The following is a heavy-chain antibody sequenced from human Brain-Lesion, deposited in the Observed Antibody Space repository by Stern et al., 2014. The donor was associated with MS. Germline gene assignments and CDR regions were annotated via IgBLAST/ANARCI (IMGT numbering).Heavy chain of an antibody. CDR1: GNTFTNRY. Sequence: VQLVESGAEVKKTGSSVKGSCQASGNTFTNRYLHWVRQAPGQALEWMGWITPFTGNTNYAQNFQDRVTITMDRSMSTAYMDLXXLRSDDTAIYFCAEGGSYGFVYWGQGTLVTVSS. D-gene: IGHD4-17*01. CDR2: ITPFTGNT. V-gene: IGHV1-45*02. CDR3: AEGGSYGFVY. J-gene: IGHJ4*02.